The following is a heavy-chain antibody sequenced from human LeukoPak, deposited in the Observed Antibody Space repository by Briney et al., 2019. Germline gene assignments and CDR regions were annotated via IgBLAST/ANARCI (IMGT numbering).Heavy chain of an antibody. D-gene: IGHD2-2*01. V-gene: IGHV4-39*07. CDR1: GGSISSSSYY. Sequence: SETLSLTCTVSGGSISSSSYYWGWIRQPPGKGLEWIGSIYYSGSTYYNPSLKSRVTISVDTSKNQFSLKLSSVTAADTAVYYCARGGIVVVPAAIGMDVWGQGTTVTVSS. J-gene: IGHJ6*02. CDR3: ARGGIVVVPAAIGMDV. CDR2: IYYSGST.